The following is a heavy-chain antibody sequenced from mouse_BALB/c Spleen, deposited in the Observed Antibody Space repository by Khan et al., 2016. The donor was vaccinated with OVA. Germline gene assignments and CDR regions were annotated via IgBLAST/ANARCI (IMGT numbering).Heavy chain of an antibody. CDR1: GFPLSRYS. Sequence: QVQLKESGPGLVAPSQSLSITCTVSGFPLSRYSIHWIRQPPGKGLEWLGMIWAGGSADYNSALKSRLTINKDNSKSQVFLKMNSLQTDDTAIYXCGRNRDGGSYWYFDVWGAGTTVTVSS. J-gene: IGHJ1*01. V-gene: IGHV2-6-4*01. CDR3: GRNRDGGSYWYFDV. CDR2: IWAGGSA. D-gene: IGHD1-2*01.